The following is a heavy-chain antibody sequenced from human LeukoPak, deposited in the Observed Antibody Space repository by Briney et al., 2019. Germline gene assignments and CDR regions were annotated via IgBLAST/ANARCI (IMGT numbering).Heavy chain of an antibody. Sequence: SETLSLTCTVSGGSISSYYWSWIRQPPGKGLEWIGYIYYSGSTNYNPSLKSRVTISVDTSKNQFSLKLISVTAADTAVYYCARGPYDSSGYYSDYWGQGTLVTVSS. V-gene: IGHV4-59*01. CDR3: ARGPYDSSGYYSDY. CDR2: IYYSGST. CDR1: GGSISSYY. J-gene: IGHJ4*02. D-gene: IGHD3-22*01.